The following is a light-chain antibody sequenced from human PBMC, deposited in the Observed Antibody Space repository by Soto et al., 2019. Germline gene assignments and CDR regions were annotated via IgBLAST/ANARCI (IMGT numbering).Light chain of an antibody. CDR1: QGLRYD. CDR2: AAS. Sequence: DIQMTQSPSSLSASVGDRVTITCRASQGLRYDLCWYQQKPGKAPKRLIYAASSLQSGVPSRFSGSGYGTGCTLTISSLQPEDFATNYCLQQNSYHPTFGQGTKGEIK. CDR3: LQQNSYHPT. V-gene: IGKV1-17*01. J-gene: IGKJ1*01.